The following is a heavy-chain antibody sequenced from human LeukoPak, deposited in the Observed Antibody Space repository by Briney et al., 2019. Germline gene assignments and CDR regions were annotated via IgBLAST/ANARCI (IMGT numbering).Heavy chain of an antibody. Sequence: GESLKISCLASGYSFTSYYISCVRQMPGKGLEWIGIILPSVSKTRDSPSLQRQVPISFDKSINTANPEGSGLKSLENAMYYCAILTNFVSWGEGTLVTVFS. CDR2: ILPSVSKT. CDR1: GYSFTSYY. D-gene: IGHD3-9*01. V-gene: IGHV5-51*01. J-gene: IGHJ4*02. CDR3: AILTNFVS.